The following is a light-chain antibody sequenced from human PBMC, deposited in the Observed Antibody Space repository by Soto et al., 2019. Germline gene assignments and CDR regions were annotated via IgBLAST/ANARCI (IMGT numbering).Light chain of an antibody. CDR2: DVS. CDR1: ISDVGGYNY. CDR3: SSYTSSTTVV. J-gene: IGLJ2*01. Sequence: QSVLTQPASVSGSPGQSITISCTGTISDVGGYNYVSWYQQYPGKAPKLMIYDVSNRPSGVSNRFSGSKSGNTASLTISGLQTEDEADYYCSSYTSSTTVVFGGGTKVTVL. V-gene: IGLV2-14*01.